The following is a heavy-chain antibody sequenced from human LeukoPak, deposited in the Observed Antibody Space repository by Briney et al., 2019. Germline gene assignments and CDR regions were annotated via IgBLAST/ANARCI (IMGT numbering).Heavy chain of an antibody. CDR2: IWYDGSNK. CDR1: GFTFSSYG. V-gene: IGHV3-33*01. CDR3: AREGPCGNSQFDY. D-gene: IGHD2/OR15-2a*01. J-gene: IGHJ4*02. Sequence: GGSLRLSCAASGFTFSSYGMHRVRQAPGKGLEWVALIWYDGSNKYYADSVKGRLTISRDNSKNTLYLQMNSLRAEDTAVYYCAREGPCGNSQFDYWGQGTLVTVSS.